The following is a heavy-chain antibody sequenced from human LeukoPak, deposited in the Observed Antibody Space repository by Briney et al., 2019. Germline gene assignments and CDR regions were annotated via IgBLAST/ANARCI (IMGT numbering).Heavy chain of an antibody. CDR2: IYPGDSDT. D-gene: IGHD2-21*02. CDR3: ARGVVTAIGAFDI. Sequence: GESLKISCKGSGYSFTSYWIGWVRQMPGKGLEWMGIIYPGDSDTRYSPSFQGQITISADKSISTAYLQWSSLKASDAAMYYCARGVVTAIGAFDIWGQGTMVTVSS. J-gene: IGHJ3*02. CDR1: GYSFTSYW. V-gene: IGHV5-51*01.